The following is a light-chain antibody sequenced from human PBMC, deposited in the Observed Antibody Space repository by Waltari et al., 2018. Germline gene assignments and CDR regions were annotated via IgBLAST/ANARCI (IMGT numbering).Light chain of an antibody. V-gene: IGKV2-28*01. CDR3: MQTLQTAFT. CDR2: LGS. J-gene: IGKJ4*01. CDR1: QSLLYTNGYNY. Sequence: DIVMTQSPLSLPVIPGEPASISCRSSQSLLYTNGYNYLDWYLQKPGQSPQLLIYLGSNRASGVPDRFSGSGSGTDFTQKISRVEAEDVGVYYCMQTLQTAFTFGGGTKVEIK.